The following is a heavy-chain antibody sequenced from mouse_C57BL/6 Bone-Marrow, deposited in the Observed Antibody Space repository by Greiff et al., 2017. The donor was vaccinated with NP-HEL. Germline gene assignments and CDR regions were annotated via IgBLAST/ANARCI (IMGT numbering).Heavy chain of an antibody. CDR3: ARAHDGP. Sequence: EVQVVESGGDLVKPGGSLKLSCAASGFTFSSYGMSWVRQTPDKRLEWVATISSGGSYTYYPDSVKGRFTISRDNAKNTLYLQMSSLKSEDTAMYYCARAHDGPWGQGTSVTVSS. J-gene: IGHJ4*01. V-gene: IGHV5-6*01. CDR1: GFTFSSYG. D-gene: IGHD2-3*01. CDR2: ISSGGSYT.